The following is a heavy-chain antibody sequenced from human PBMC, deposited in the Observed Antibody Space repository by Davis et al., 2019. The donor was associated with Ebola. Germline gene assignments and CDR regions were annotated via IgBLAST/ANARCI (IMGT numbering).Heavy chain of an antibody. Sequence: AASVKVSCKASGDTFSNYIINWVRQAPGQGFEWLGGIMPVFRTSNYAQKFQGRVTITADKSTYTAYMELSGLKSEDTGIYYCVTQRATGLYYYYDMDVWDQGTTVTV. J-gene: IGHJ6*02. CDR1: GDTFSNYI. CDR2: IMPVFRTS. D-gene: IGHD3/OR15-3a*01. CDR3: VTQRATGLYYYYDMDV. V-gene: IGHV1-69*06.